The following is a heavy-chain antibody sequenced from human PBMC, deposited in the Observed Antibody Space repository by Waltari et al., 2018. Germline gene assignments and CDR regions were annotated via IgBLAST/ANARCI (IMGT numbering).Heavy chain of an antibody. CDR2: IYYSGST. D-gene: IGHD3-22*01. CDR3: ARDSLYYDSSGPPDY. V-gene: IGHV4-59*01. Sequence: QVQLQESGPGLVKPSETLSLTCTVSGGSISSYYWSWIRQPPGKGLEWIGYIYYSGSTNYNPSLKSRVTISVDTSKNQFSLKLSSVTAADTAVYYCARDSLYYDSSGPPDYWGQGTLVTVSS. J-gene: IGHJ4*02. CDR1: GGSISSYY.